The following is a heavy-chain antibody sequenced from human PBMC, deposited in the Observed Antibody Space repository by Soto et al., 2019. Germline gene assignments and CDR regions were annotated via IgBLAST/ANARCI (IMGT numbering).Heavy chain of an antibody. V-gene: IGHV4-59*01. CDR3: ARSSYASVSSFFDY. CDR2: VYYSGST. Sequence: SETLSLTCTVSGGSISSYYWNWIRQPPGKGLEWIGYVYYSGSTNYNPSLKSRVTISVDTSTNQFSLKLSSVTTADTAVYCCARSSYASVSSFFDYWGQGTLVTVSS. CDR1: GGSISSYY. J-gene: IGHJ4*02. D-gene: IGHD3-10*01.